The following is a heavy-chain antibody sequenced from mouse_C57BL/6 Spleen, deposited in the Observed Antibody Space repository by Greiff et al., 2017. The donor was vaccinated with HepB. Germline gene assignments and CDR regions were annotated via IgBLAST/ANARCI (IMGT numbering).Heavy chain of an antibody. V-gene: IGHV3-6*01. CDR1: GYSITSGYF. CDR2: ISYDGSN. CDR3: ARDYYGWFAY. J-gene: IGHJ3*01. D-gene: IGHD1-1*01. Sequence: DVKVEESGPGLVKPSQSLSLTCSVTGYSITSGYFWNWLRQFPGNHLEWMGYISYDGSNNYNPSLKNRISITRDTSKNQFFLKLNSVTTEDTATNYCARDYYGWFAYWGQGTLVTVSA.